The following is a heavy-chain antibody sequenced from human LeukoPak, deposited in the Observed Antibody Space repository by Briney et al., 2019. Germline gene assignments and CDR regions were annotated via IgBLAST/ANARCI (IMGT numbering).Heavy chain of an antibody. CDR3: AGRVEAVAGTAN. CDR1: GGSISSSSYY. J-gene: IGHJ4*02. CDR2: IYYSGST. V-gene: IGHV4-39*07. Sequence: PSETLSLTCTVSGGSISSSSYYWGWIRQPPGKGLEWIGSIYYSGSTYYNPSLKSRVTVSLDKSKNQFSLKLSSVTAADTALYYCAGRVEAVAGTANWGQGTLVTVSS. D-gene: IGHD6-19*01.